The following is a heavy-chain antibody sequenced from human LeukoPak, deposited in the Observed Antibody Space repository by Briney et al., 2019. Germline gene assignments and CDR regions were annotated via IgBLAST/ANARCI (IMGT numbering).Heavy chain of an antibody. J-gene: IGHJ4*02. CDR1: GFTFSSYS. CDR3: AKDISMYSGSSFDY. CDR2: ISSSSSYI. Sequence: GGSLRLSCAASGFTFSSYSMNWVRQAPGKGLEWVSSISSSSSYIYYADSVNGRFTISRDNSKNTLFLQMNSLTTEDTAVYFCAKDISMYSGSSFDYWGQGTLVTVSS. V-gene: IGHV3-21*01. D-gene: IGHD6-6*01.